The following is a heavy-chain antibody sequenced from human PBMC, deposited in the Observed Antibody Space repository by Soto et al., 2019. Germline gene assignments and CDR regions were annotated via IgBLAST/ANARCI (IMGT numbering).Heavy chain of an antibody. CDR2: IYHSGST. CDR1: SGSISSSNW. J-gene: IGHJ3*02. CDR3: ARDFPTCSGGSCYRSAFDI. V-gene: IGHV4-4*02. Sequence: QVQLQESGPGLVKPSGTLFLTCAVSSGSISSSNWWSWVRQPPGKGLEWIGAIYHSGSTNYNPSLESRVTISVDKSNNHFSLMLDSVTAADTAVYYCARDFPTCSGGSCYRSAFDIWGQGTMVTVSS. D-gene: IGHD2-15*01.